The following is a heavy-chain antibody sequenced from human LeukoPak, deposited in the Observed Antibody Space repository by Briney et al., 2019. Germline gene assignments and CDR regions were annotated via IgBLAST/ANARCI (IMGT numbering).Heavy chain of an antibody. CDR3: ARDRCYSNFDY. Sequence: GGSLRLSCAASGFSFSNYWMSWVRQAPGKGLEWVANMNEDGSEKNYVASVTGRFTISRDNAQDSLYLQMNSLRAEDTAVYYCARDRCYSNFDYWGQGTLLTVSS. J-gene: IGHJ4*02. D-gene: IGHD4-11*01. CDR2: MNEDGSEK. V-gene: IGHV3-7*01. CDR1: GFSFSNYW.